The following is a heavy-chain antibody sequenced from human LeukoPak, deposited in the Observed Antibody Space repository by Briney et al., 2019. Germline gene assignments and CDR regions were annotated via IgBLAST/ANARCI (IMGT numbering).Heavy chain of an antibody. CDR2: IWYDGSNK. CDR1: GFTFGSYD. V-gene: IGHV3-33*06. CDR3: AKGGPLQWLRFDY. Sequence: PGGSLRLSCAASGFTFGSYDMHRVRQAPGKGLAWVAVIWYDGSNKYYADSVKGRFTISRDISKNTLYLQMNSLRAEDTAVYYCAKGGPLQWLRFDYWGQGTLVTVSS. D-gene: IGHD5-12*01. J-gene: IGHJ4*02.